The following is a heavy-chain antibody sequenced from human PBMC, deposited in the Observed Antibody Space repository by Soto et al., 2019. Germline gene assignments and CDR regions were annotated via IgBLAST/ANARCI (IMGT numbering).Heavy chain of an antibody. J-gene: IGHJ4*02. CDR2: IDPDDSYT. D-gene: IGHD2-15*01. CDR3: ARLPPPTYCSGSTCSGY. Sequence: GESLKISCKGSGYSFTNYWINWVRQMPGKGLEWMGRIDPDDSYTNYSPSFQGHVTISVDKSISTAYLQWCSLQASDTAIYYCARLPPPTYCSGSTCSGYWGQGTLVTVSS. V-gene: IGHV5-10-1*01. CDR1: GYSFTNYW.